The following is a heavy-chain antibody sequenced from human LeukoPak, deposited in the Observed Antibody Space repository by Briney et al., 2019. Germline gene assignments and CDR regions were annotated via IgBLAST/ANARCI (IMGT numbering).Heavy chain of an antibody. Sequence: SETLSLTCIVSGGSISSISSNNYHWGWIRQPPGKGLEWIGSIYYSGSTYYNPSLKSRVTISVDTSKNQFSLKLSSVTAADTALYYCAREMGVVTAHGIDVWGQGSTVTVSS. D-gene: IGHD4-23*01. CDR2: IYYSGST. J-gene: IGHJ6*02. V-gene: IGHV4-39*02. CDR1: GGSISSISSNNYH. CDR3: AREMGVVTAHGIDV.